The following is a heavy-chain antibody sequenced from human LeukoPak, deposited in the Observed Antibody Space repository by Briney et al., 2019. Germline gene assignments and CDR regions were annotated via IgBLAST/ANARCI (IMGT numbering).Heavy chain of an antibody. CDR2: IKSKTDGGTT. D-gene: IGHD3-9*01. J-gene: IGHJ4*02. Sequence: GGSLRLSCAASGFTFSNAWMSWVSQAPGKGLEWVGRIKSKTDGGTTDYAAPVKGRFTISRDDSKNTLYLQMNSLKTEDTAVYYCTTDSSILRYFDWYDDYWGQGTLVTVSS. CDR3: TTDSSILRYFDWYDDY. CDR1: GFTFSNAW. V-gene: IGHV3-15*01.